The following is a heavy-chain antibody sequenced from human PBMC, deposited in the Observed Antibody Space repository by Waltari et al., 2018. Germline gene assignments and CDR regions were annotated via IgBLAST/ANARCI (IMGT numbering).Heavy chain of an antibody. Sequence: QVQLQESGPGLVKPSETLSLTCTVSGGPIRNYYWSWIRQPAGKGLEWMGRIYTSGNTNYNPSLKSRATISIDRSKNQFSLNLSSVTAADTAVYYCARDQPVYSNYRFINRFDPWGQGNLVTVSS. CDR1: GGPIRNYY. D-gene: IGHD4-4*01. CDR2: IYTSGNT. CDR3: ARDQPVYSNYRFINRFDP. J-gene: IGHJ5*02. V-gene: IGHV4-4*07.